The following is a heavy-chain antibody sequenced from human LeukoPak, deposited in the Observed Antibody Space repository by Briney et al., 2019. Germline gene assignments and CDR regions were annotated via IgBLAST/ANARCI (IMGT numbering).Heavy chain of an antibody. CDR3: ASLGAPGLTNDY. CDR1: GGSISSYY. V-gene: IGHV4-59*01. J-gene: IGHJ4*02. D-gene: IGHD1-1*01. CDR2: IYYSGST. Sequence: AETLSLTCTVSGGSISSYYWSWIRQPPGKGLEWIGYIYYSGSTNYNPSLKSRVTISVDTSKNQFSLKLSSVTAADTAVYYCASLGAPGLTNDYWGQGTLVTVSS.